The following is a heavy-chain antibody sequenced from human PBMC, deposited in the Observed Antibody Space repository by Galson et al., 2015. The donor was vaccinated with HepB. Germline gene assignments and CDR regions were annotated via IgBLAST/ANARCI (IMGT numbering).Heavy chain of an antibody. CDR3: AKVPNYDYYYYGMDV. CDR2: ISYDGSNK. V-gene: IGHV3-30*18. CDR1: GFTFSSYG. J-gene: IGHJ6*02. D-gene: IGHD1-7*01. Sequence: SLRLSCAASGFTFSSYGMHWVRQAPGKGLEWVAGISYDGSNKYYADSVKGRFTISRDNSKNTLYLQMNSLRAEDTAVYYCAKVPNYDYYYYGMDVWGQGTTVTVSS.